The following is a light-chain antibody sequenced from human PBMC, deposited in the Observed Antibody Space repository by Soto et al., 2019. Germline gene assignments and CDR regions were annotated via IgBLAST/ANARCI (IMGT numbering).Light chain of an antibody. V-gene: IGKV3-20*01. CDR1: QSITYGY. CDR3: QQYGSSGT. CDR2: GPS. Sequence: EIVLTQSPGTLSLSPGERATLSCMASQSITYGYLAWYQHKPGQAPRLLIFGPSSRASGIPDRFSGGGSGTDFSLTISRLEPEDFAVYYCQQYGSSGTFGQGTKVDIK. J-gene: IGKJ1*01.